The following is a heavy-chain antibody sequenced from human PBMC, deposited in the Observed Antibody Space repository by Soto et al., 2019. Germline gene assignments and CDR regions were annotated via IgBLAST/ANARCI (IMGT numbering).Heavy chain of an antibody. V-gene: IGHV4-59*08. CDR1: GGSISSYY. Sequence: SETLSLTCTVSGGSISSYYWSWIRQPPGKGLEWIGYIYYSGSTNYNPSLKSRVTISVDTSKNQFSLKLSPVTAADTAVYYCASWGADCSGGSCYTRRNYYYYYMDVWGKGTTVTVSS. CDR2: IYYSGST. J-gene: IGHJ6*03. D-gene: IGHD2-15*01. CDR3: ASWGADCSGGSCYTRRNYYYYYMDV.